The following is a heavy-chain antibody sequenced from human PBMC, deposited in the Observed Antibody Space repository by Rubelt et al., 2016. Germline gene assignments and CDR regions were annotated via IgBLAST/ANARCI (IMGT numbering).Heavy chain of an antibody. V-gene: IGHV4-39*07. CDR3: AGDVYGDLTKFDS. CDR2: IYYGGST. Sequence: QLQLQESGPGLVKPSETLSLTCTVSGGSISSSSYYWGWIRQPPGKGLEWIGSIYYGGSTYYNPSLTSRVTISADTSKNQFSLKRSSVTAADTAVYYCAGDVYGDLTKFDSWGQGTLVTVSS. D-gene: IGHD4-17*01. CDR1: GGSISSSSYY. J-gene: IGHJ5*01.